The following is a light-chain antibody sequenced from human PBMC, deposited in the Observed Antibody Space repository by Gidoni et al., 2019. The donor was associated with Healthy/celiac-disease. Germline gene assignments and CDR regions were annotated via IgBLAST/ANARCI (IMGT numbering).Light chain of an antibody. V-gene: IGKV3-11*01. Sequence: EIVLTQSPATLSLSPGERATLSCRASQSVSSYLAWYQQKPGQAPRLLIYDASNRATVIPARFSGSGSGTDFTLTISSLEPEDFAVYYCQQRSNWPPLTFGGXTKVEIK. CDR3: QQRSNWPPLT. J-gene: IGKJ4*01. CDR2: DAS. CDR1: QSVSSY.